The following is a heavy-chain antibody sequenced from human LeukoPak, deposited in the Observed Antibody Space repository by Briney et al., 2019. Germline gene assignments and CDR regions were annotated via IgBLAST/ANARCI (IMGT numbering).Heavy chain of an antibody. V-gene: IGHV3-53*05. CDR1: GFTVSSXX. CDR3: GGCSSTSCYFLDY. CDR2: IYSGGST. J-gene: IGHJ4*02. Sequence: GGSLRLSCAASGFTVSSXXXXXXRQAPGKGLEXVSVIYSGGSTYYADSVKGRFTISRDNSKNTLYLQMNSLRAEDTAVYYCGGCSSTSCYFLDYWGQGTLVTVSS. D-gene: IGHD2-2*01.